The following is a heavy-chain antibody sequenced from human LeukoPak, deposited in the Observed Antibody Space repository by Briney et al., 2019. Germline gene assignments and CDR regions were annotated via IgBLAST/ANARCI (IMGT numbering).Heavy chain of an antibody. CDR1: GFTFSSYW. D-gene: IGHD6-13*01. CDR2: IKQDGSEK. Sequence: PGGSLRLSCAASGFTFSSYWMSWVRQAPGKGLEWVANIKQDGSEKYYVDSVKGRFTISRDNAKNSVYLQMSSLRAEDTAVYYCARSSNSWYQYIQHWGQGTLVTVSS. J-gene: IGHJ1*01. CDR3: ARSSNSWYQYIQH. V-gene: IGHV3-7*01.